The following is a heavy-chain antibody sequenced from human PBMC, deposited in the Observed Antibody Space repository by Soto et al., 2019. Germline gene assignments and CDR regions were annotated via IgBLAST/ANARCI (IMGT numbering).Heavy chain of an antibody. CDR3: ARDRIFGVVTEYYFDY. V-gene: IGHV3-21*01. CDR1: GFTFSSYS. D-gene: IGHD3-3*02. Sequence: EVQLVESGGGLVKPGGSLRLSCAASGFTFSSYSMNWVRQAPGKGLEWVSSISSSSSYIYYADSVKGRFTISRDNAKNSLYLQMNSLRAEDTAVYYCARDRIFGVVTEYYFDYWGQGTLVTVSS. CDR2: ISSSSSYI. J-gene: IGHJ4*02.